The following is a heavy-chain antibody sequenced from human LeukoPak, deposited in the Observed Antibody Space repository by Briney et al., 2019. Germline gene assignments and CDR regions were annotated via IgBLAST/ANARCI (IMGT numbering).Heavy chain of an antibody. Sequence: SETLSLTCTVSGGSVSSGSYYWSWIRQPAGKGLEWIGRFYTSGSTIYNPSLKRRVTMSADTSKNHVSLRLSSVTPADTAVYHCARGGGGWYGDAFDVWGQGTVVTVSS. D-gene: IGHD6-19*01. CDR3: ARGGGGWYGDAFDV. CDR2: FYTSGST. CDR1: GGSVSSGSYY. J-gene: IGHJ3*01. V-gene: IGHV4-61*02.